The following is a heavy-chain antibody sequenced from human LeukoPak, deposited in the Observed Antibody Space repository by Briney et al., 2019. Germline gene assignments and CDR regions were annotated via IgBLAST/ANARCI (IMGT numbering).Heavy chain of an antibody. J-gene: IGHJ4*02. D-gene: IGHD6-25*01. CDR3: ARYHKPADYSSAYFDY. V-gene: IGHV4-4*09. CDR2: IYTCGST. Sequence: PSETLSLTCTVSGGSISSYYWSWIRQPPGKGLEWIGYIYTCGSTNYNPSLKSQVTISVDTSKNQFSLKLSSVTAADTAVYYCARYHKPADYSSAYFDYWGQGTLVTVSS. CDR1: GGSISSYY.